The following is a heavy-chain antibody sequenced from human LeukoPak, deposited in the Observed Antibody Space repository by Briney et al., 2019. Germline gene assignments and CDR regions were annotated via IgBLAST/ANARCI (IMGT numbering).Heavy chain of an antibody. J-gene: IGHJ5*02. CDR3: AMVLWQSGRPGP. D-gene: IGHD3-10*01. Sequence: SETLSRTRAVYGGSLINYYWSWIRQSPGKGLEWIGDIDHSGGTSYNPALRSRVTMSIDPSRNQFYLKINSVTASDTAVYYCAMVLWQSGRPGPWDQGSLVTVSS. CDR2: IDHSGGT. V-gene: IGHV4-34*01. CDR1: GGSLINYY.